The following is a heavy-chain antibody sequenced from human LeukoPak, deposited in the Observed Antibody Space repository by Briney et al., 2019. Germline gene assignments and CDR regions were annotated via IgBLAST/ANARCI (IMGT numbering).Heavy chain of an antibody. CDR2: IFHGGST. CDR1: GGAISSSNW. CDR3: AIQTYYYDSSGYYKYNAFDI. D-gene: IGHD3-22*01. V-gene: IGHV4-4*02. Sequence: SETLSLTCTVSGGAISSSNWWSWVRQPPGKGLEWIGEIFHGGSTNYNPSLKSRVTISGDKSRNLISLKVSSVTAADTAVYYCAIQTYYYDSSGYYKYNAFDIWGQGTMVTVSS. J-gene: IGHJ3*02.